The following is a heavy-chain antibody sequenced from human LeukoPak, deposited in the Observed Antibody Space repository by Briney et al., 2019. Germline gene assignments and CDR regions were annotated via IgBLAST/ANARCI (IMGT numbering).Heavy chain of an antibody. J-gene: IGHJ5*02. CDR3: ARPLKGNWFDP. CDR1: GYTFTDYY. V-gene: IGHV1-2*02. CDR2: INPNSGDA. D-gene: IGHD4/OR15-4a*01. Sequence: ASVKVSCKASGYTFTDYYLHWVRQAPGQGLEWMGWINPNSGDANYAQQFQGRVTMTRDTSISTAYMELSRLRSDDTAVYYWARPLKGNWFDPWGQGTLVTVSS.